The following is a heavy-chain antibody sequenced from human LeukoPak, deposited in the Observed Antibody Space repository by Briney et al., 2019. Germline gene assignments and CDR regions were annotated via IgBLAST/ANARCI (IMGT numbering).Heavy chain of an antibody. CDR2: IWEDGSNK. Sequence: QPGGSLRLSCAASGFTFSSYGMHWVRQAPGKGREGVAAIWEDGSNKYYAYSVKVRFTISRDNYKNTLYLQMNSLRAEDTAVYYCARDNAGYCSGGSCYPRGYAFDIWGQGTMVTVSS. J-gene: IGHJ3*02. D-gene: IGHD2-15*01. CDR1: GFTFSSYG. CDR3: ARDNAGYCSGGSCYPRGYAFDI. V-gene: IGHV3-33*01.